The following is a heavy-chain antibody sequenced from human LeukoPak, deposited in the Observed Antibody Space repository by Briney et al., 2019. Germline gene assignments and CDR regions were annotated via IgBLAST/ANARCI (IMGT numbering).Heavy chain of an antibody. CDR1: GYTFTSYG. CDR2: ISAYNGNT. V-gene: IGHV1-18*01. Sequence: GASVKVSCKASGYTFTSYGISWVRQAPGQGLEWMGWISAYNGNTNYAQKLQGRVTMTTDTSTSTAYMELRSLRSDDTAVYYCARLLSDILTGYSRRFYYGMDVWGQGTTVTVSS. CDR3: ARLLSDILTGYSRRFYYGMDV. D-gene: IGHD3-9*01. J-gene: IGHJ6*02.